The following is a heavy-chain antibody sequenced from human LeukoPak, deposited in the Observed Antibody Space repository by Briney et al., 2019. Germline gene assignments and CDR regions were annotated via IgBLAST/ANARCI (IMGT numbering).Heavy chain of an antibody. CDR1: GGSISSGGYY. CDR2: IYYSGST. Sequence: SQTLSLTCTVPGGSISSGGYYWSWIRQHPGKGLEWIGYIYYSGSTYYNPSLKSRVTISVDTSKNQFSLKLSSVTAADTAVYYCARGRQLAEDYWGQGTLVTVSS. CDR3: ARGRQLAEDY. V-gene: IGHV4-31*03. J-gene: IGHJ4*02. D-gene: IGHD6-13*01.